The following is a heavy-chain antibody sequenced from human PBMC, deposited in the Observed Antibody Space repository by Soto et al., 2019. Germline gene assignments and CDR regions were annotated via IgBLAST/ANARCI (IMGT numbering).Heavy chain of an antibody. CDR3: ARLGAYYQDLDP. V-gene: IGHV4-59*08. CDR2: IYYAGTT. J-gene: IGHJ5*02. CDR1: GASFCPNY. D-gene: IGHD3-22*01. Sequence: PSETLSLTCTVSGASFCPNYWAWIRQPPGKGLEWIGYIYYAGTTRYNPSLESRVTISLDTSKNQFSLRLSSVTAADTALYFCARLGAYYQDLDPWGRGTLVTVSS.